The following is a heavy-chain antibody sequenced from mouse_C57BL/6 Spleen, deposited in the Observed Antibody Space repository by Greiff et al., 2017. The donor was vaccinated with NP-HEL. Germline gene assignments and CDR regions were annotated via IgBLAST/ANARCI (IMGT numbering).Heavy chain of an antibody. J-gene: IGHJ1*03. V-gene: IGHV1-69*01. CDR3: APGTGSSGYFDV. D-gene: IGHD1-1*01. Sequence: QVQLQQPGAELVMPGASVKLSCKASGYTFTSYWMHWVKQRPGQGLEWIGEIDPSDSYTNYNQKFKGKSTLTVDKSSSTAYMQLSSLTSEDAAFYYCAPGTGSSGYFDVWGTGTTVTVSS. CDR1: GYTFTSYW. CDR2: IDPSDSYT.